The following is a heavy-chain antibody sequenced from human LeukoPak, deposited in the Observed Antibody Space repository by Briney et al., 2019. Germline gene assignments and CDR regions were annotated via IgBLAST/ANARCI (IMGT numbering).Heavy chain of an antibody. J-gene: IGHJ6*02. CDR3: AREQWLGSFYYYYYGLDV. CDR1: GFTFSSYW. Sequence: GGSLRLSCAASGFTFSSYWVSWVRQAPGKGLEWVANIKQDGSEKYYVDSVKGRFTISRDNAKNSLYLQMNSLRAEDTAVYYCAREQWLGSFYYYYYGLDVWGQGTTVTVSS. CDR2: IKQDGSEK. V-gene: IGHV3-7*01. D-gene: IGHD6-19*01.